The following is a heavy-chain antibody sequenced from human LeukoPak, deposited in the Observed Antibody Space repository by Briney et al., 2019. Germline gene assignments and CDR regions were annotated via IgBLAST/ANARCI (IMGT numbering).Heavy chain of an antibody. CDR1: GFTFSSYG. D-gene: IGHD6-19*01. Sequence: QPGGALRLSCAASGFTFSSYGMHWVRRAPGKGVEGVAVIWYDGSNKYYADSVKGQFTISRDNSKNTLYLQMNSLRDEDTAVYYCARDKPPTYSSGWYYFDYWGQGTLVTVSS. J-gene: IGHJ4*02. CDR2: IWYDGSNK. V-gene: IGHV3-33*01. CDR3: ARDKPPTYSSGWYYFDY.